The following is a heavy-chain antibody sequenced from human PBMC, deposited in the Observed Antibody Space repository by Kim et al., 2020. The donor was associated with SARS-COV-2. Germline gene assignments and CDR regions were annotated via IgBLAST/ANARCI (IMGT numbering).Heavy chain of an antibody. D-gene: IGHD3-10*01. J-gene: IGHJ4*02. CDR2: IRSKVRGYST. Sequence: GGSLRLSCAASGFIFDDYFMDWVRQAPGKGLEWIGRIRSKVRGYSTEYAASVQDRFTVSRDENSLFLQMENLKTEDTAVYFCARGSYSFDLWGQGTLVT. CDR1: GFIFDDYF. V-gene: IGHV3-72*01. CDR3: ARGSYSFDL.